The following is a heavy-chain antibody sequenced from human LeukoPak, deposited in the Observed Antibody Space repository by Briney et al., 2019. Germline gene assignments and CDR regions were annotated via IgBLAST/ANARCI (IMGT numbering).Heavy chain of an antibody. CDR3: ARVVGRGGRYYYGSGSVFDY. J-gene: IGHJ4*02. CDR1: GGSFSGYY. V-gene: IGHV4-34*01. D-gene: IGHD3-10*01. CDR2: INQSGST. Sequence: SETLSLTCAVYGGSFSGYYWSWIRQPPGKGLEWIGEINQSGSTTYNPSLKSRVTISVDTSKNQFSLKLSSVTAADTAVYYCARVVGRGGRYYYGSGSVFDYWGQGTLVTVSS.